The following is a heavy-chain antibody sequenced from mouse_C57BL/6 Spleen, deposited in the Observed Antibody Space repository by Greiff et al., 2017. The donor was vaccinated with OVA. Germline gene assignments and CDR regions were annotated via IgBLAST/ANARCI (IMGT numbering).Heavy chain of an antibody. Sequence: VQLQQSGPGLVQPSQSLSITCTVSGFSLTSYGVHWVRQSPGKGLEWLGVIWSGGSTDYNAAFISRLSISKDNSKSQVFFKMNSLQADDTAIYYCARYYDSYAMDYWGQGTSVTVSS. CDR3: ARYYDSYAMDY. CDR1: GFSLTSYG. D-gene: IGHD1-1*01. J-gene: IGHJ4*01. CDR2: IWSGGST. V-gene: IGHV2-2*01.